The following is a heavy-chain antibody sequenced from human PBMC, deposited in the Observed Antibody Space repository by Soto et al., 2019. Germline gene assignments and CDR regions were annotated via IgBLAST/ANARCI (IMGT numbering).Heavy chain of an antibody. V-gene: IGHV1-69*05. CDR2: IIPIFGTA. J-gene: IGHJ4*02. CDR1: GGTFSSYA. D-gene: IGHD6-6*01. Sequence: QVQLVQSGAEVKKPGSSVKVSCKASGGTFSSYAISWVRQAPGQGLEWMGGIIPIFGTANYAQKFQGRVTXTXDXXTSTAYMELSSLRSEDTAMYYCARGESIASFWFDYWGQGTLVTVSS. CDR3: ARGESIASFWFDY.